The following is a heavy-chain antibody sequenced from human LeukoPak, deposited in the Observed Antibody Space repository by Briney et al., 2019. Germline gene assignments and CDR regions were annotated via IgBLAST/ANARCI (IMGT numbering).Heavy chain of an antibody. J-gene: IGHJ2*01. CDR1: GGSISSGGYS. V-gene: IGHV4-30-4*07. D-gene: IGHD3-3*01. Sequence: SQTLSLTCAVSGGSISSGGYSWSWIRQPPGTGLEWIGYIYYSGSTYYNPSLKSRVTISVDTSKNQFSLKLSSVTAADTAVYYCARDAAFLDFWSGRYWYFDLWGRGTLVTVSS. CDR2: IYYSGST. CDR3: ARDAAFLDFWSGRYWYFDL.